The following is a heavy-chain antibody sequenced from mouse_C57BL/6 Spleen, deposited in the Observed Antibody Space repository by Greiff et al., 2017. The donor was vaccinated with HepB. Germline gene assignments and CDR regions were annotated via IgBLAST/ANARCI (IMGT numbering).Heavy chain of an antibody. CDR2: ISDGGSYT. V-gene: IGHV5-4*03. D-gene: IGHD1-1*01. CDR1: GFTFSSYA. Sequence: EVKLVESGGGLVKPGGSLKLSCAASGFTFSSYAMSWVRQTPEKRLEWVATISDGGSYTYYPDNVKGRFTISRDNAKNNLYLQMSHLKSEDTAMYYCARYGSSSHWYFDVWGTGTTVTVSS. J-gene: IGHJ1*03. CDR3: ARYGSSSHWYFDV.